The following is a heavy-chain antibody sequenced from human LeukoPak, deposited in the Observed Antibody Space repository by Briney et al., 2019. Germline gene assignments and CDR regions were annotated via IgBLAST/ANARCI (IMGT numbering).Heavy chain of an antibody. CDR3: AREESGGYFDY. J-gene: IGHJ4*02. V-gene: IGHV1-46*01. CDR1: GYTFTNYY. CDR2: INPTGTST. Sequence: ASVKVSCKASGYTFTNYYMHWVRQAPGQGLEWMGLINPTGTSTNYAQKFRGRVTMTRDTSTTTVYMELSCLRSEDTAVYYCAREESGGYFDYWGQGTLVTVSS. D-gene: IGHD2-8*02.